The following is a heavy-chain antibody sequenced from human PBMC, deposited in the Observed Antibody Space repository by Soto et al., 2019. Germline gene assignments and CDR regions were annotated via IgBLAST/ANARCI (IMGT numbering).Heavy chain of an antibody. Sequence: ASVKLSCKASGYTFTSYDSDWVLQATGQGLEWMGWMNPNSGNTGYAQKFQGRVTMTRNTSISTAYMELSSLRSEDTAVYYCARGAYYDILTGAYAFDIWGQGTMVTVSS. J-gene: IGHJ3*02. CDR1: GYTFTSYD. CDR2: MNPNSGNT. V-gene: IGHV1-8*01. CDR3: ARGAYYDILTGAYAFDI. D-gene: IGHD3-9*01.